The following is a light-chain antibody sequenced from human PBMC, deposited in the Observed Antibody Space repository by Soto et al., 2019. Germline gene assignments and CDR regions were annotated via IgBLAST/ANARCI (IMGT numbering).Light chain of an antibody. CDR1: QSISSY. CDR3: QQSYSTPYT. J-gene: IGKJ2*01. V-gene: IGKV1-39*01. Sequence: DLPMTQSPSSLSASVGDRVTITCRASQSISSYLHWYQQKPGKAPTRLIYAASRWHSGVPSRFSGSGSGTDFTLTISSLQPEDFATYYCQQSYSTPYTFGQGTKLEIK. CDR2: AAS.